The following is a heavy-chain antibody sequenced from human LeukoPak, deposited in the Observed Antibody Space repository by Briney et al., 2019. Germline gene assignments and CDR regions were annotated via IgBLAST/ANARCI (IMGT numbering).Heavy chain of an antibody. J-gene: IGHJ4*02. CDR1: GFAFSSYS. CDR3: ARESATIFGVVIMSGIFDY. Sequence: RSGGSLRLSCEAAGFAFSSYSMLWVRQAPSKGLEWVAFIRYDGSNKYYADSVKGRFTISRDNSKNTLYLQMNSLRAEDTAVYYCARESATIFGVVIMSGIFDYWGQGTLVTVSS. V-gene: IGHV3-30*02. D-gene: IGHD3-3*01. CDR2: IRYDGSNK.